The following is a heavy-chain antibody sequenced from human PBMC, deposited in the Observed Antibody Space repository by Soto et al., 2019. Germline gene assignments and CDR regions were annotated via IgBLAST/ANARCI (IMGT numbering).Heavy chain of an antibody. V-gene: IGHV3-30*18. D-gene: IGHD2-2*01. Sequence: QEQLVESGGGVVQPGMSLRLSCVASRFSFSNFGMHWVRQAPGKGLEWVAALSFDGSNKNYADGVRGRFTISRDNSKNALYLHMNSLRSDDTAMYYWAKGGCSSSSCAFDSLGQGTLVT. CDR1: RFSFSNFG. CDR3: AKGGCSSSSCAFDS. J-gene: IGHJ5*01. CDR2: LSFDGSNK.